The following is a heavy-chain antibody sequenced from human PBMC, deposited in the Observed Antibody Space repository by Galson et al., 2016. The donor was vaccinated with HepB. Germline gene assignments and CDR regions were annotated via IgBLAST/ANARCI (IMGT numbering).Heavy chain of an antibody. D-gene: IGHD6-13*01. Sequence: SLRLSCAASGFPFSKYWMHWARHAPGKGLVWVSRINTDGSSTTYADSVKGRFTISRDNAKNTLYLQMNSLRAEDTALYYCTRVHREGIAAAGFQIWGQGTLVTVSS. CDR1: GFPFSKYW. CDR2: INTDGSST. CDR3: TRVHREGIAAAGFQI. V-gene: IGHV3-74*01. J-gene: IGHJ4*02.